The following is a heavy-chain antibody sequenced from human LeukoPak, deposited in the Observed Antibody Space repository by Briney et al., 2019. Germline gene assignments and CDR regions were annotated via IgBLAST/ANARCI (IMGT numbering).Heavy chain of an antibody. CDR2: IYYSGST. D-gene: IGHD6-13*01. J-gene: IGHJ4*02. CDR1: GGSISSYY. Sequence: PSETLSLTCTVPGGSISSYYWSWIRQPPGKGLGWMGYIYYSGSTNYNPSLKSRVTISVDTSKNQFSLKLSSVTAADTAVYYCAARGAAAGKSDYWGQGTLVTVSS. V-gene: IGHV4-59*01. CDR3: AARGAAAGKSDY.